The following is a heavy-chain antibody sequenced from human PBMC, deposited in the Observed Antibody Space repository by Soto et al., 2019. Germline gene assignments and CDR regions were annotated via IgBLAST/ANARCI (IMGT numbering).Heavy chain of an antibody. CDR2: IDPSDSYT. D-gene: IGHD1-1*01. V-gene: IGHV5-10-1*01. CDR1: GYSFTSYW. J-gene: IGHJ5*02. Sequence: PGESLKISCQGSGYSFTSYWISWVRQMPGKGLEWMGRIDPSDSYTNYSPSFQGHVTISADKSISTAYLQWSSLKASDTAMYYCARHASHPLLKERPWFDPWGQGTLVTVSS. CDR3: ARHASHPLLKERPWFDP.